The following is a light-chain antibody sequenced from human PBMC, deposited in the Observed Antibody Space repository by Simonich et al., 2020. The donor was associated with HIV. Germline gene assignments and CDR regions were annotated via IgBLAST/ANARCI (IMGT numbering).Light chain of an antibody. V-gene: IGLV6-57*03. CDR2: EDT. CDR3: QSYDSSNQV. Sequence: NFMLTQPHSVSESPGQTVTISCIRSVGSIASNYVQWYQQLPGSAPTTVIYEDTQRPSGVPDRFSGSIDSSSNSASLTISGLKTEDEADYYCQSYDSSNQVFGGGTKLTVI. CDR1: VGSIASNY. J-gene: IGLJ3*02.